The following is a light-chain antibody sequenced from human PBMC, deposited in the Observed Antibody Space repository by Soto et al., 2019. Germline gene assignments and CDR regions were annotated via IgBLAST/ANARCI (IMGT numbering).Light chain of an antibody. J-gene: IGKJ2*01. CDR1: QDISNY. Sequence: DIQMTQSPSSLSASVGDRVTITCQASQDISNYLNWYHQKPGKAPKLLIYDASNLETGVPSRFSGSGSGTDFTFTISSLQPEDIATYYCQQYDKLPYTFGQGTKLEIK. CDR2: DAS. V-gene: IGKV1-33*01. CDR3: QQYDKLPYT.